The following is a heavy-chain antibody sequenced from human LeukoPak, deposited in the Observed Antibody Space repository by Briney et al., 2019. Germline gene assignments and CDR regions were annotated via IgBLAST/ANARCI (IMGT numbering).Heavy chain of an antibody. CDR1: GDSISKSY. CDR3: ASHRYSSSWCAY. J-gene: IGHJ4*02. D-gene: IGHD6-13*01. V-gene: IGHV4-59*08. Sequence: SETLSLTRTVSGDSISKSYWSWMRQPPGKGLEWIGYIYYHGSTNYNPSLTRRVAISADTAKNQFSLKLSSVTAADTAVYYCASHRYSSSWCAYWGQGILVTVSS. CDR2: IYYHGST.